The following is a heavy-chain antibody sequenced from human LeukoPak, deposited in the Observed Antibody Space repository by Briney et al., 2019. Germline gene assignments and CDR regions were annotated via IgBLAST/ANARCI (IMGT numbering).Heavy chain of an antibody. CDR3: ARQYYETLTGPNWFDA. CDR1: GYTFTSYW. Sequence: PGESLKISCKGSGYTFTSYWIGWVRQMPGKGLEWMGIILPGDSDTRYSPPFKGQVTMSVDKSDSTAYLQWSSLKASDTAMYYCARQYYETLTGPNWFDAWGQGTLVTVSS. D-gene: IGHD3-9*01. V-gene: IGHV5-51*01. CDR2: ILPGDSDT. J-gene: IGHJ5*02.